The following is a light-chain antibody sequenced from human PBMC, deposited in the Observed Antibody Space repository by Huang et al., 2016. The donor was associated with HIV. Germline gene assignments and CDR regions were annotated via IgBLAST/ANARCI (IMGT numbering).Light chain of an antibody. J-gene: IGKJ5*01. CDR1: QSVNSY. CDR2: DAS. Sequence: ETELTQSPATLSLSPGERATLSCRASQSVNSYLAWYQQKPGQTPSLLIYDASNRATGSPARFSGSGSGTDFTLTISSLEPEDFAVYYCQQRKYWPPITFGQGTRLEIK. CDR3: QQRKYWPPIT. V-gene: IGKV3-11*01.